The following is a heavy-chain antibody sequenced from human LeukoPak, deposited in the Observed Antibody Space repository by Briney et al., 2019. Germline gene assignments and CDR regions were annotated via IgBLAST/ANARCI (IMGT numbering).Heavy chain of an antibody. CDR1: GGSISSSNYY. D-gene: IGHD2-15*01. V-gene: IGHV4-39*01. J-gene: IGHJ4*02. CDR2: VYHTGSS. CDR3: ASNWRYCRGGSCYGCDY. Sequence: SETLSPTCTVSGGSISSSNYYWVWIRQPPGKGLEWIGSVYHTGSSYYNPSLKSRVPISVDTSKNQFSLKLSSVTAADTAVYCCASNWRYCRGGSCYGCDYWGQGPLVSVPS.